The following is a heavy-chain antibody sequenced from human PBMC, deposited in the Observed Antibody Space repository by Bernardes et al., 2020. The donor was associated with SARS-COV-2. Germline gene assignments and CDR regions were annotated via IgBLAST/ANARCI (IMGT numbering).Heavy chain of an antibody. CDR3: TTGAEIYYDSSGFSYYFDF. J-gene: IGHJ4*02. CDR1: GFTFRNAW. Sequence: GGSLRLTYAAAGFTFRNAWRNWVRQAPGKGLEWVGHIKRKTDGGTTDYAAPVKGRFTIPGDDSKNTMYLQMNSLKTEDTAVYYCTTGAEIYYDSSGFSYYFDFWGQGTLVTVSS. V-gene: IGHV3-15*07. CDR2: IKRKTDGGTT. D-gene: IGHD3-22*01.